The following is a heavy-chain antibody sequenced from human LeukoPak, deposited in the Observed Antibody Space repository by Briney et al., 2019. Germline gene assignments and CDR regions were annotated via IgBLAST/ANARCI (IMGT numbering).Heavy chain of an antibody. CDR3: ARATRLGELSLYQTPFDY. Sequence: ASVKVSCKVSGGTFSGYAISWGRQAPGQGLEWMGGFIPIFGTANYAQKFQGRVTITADESTSTAYMELSSLRSEDTAVYYCARATRLGELSLYQTPFDYWGQGTLVTVSS. CDR2: FIPIFGTA. D-gene: IGHD3-16*02. CDR1: GGTFSGYA. J-gene: IGHJ4*02. V-gene: IGHV1-69*13.